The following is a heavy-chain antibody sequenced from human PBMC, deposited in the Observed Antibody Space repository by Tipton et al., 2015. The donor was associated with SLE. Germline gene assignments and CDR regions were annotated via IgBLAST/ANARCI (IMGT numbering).Heavy chain of an antibody. D-gene: IGHD4/OR15-4a*01. Sequence: SLRLSCAASGFTFSDYAMAWVRQAPGNGLEWVSIIYRHGSTYYAGSVRGRFTISRDDSKNTLYLQMNSLRPEDTALYYCAKETAASGAYFDYWGQGTLVTVSS. CDR2: IYRHGST. J-gene: IGHJ4*02. V-gene: IGHV3-23*03. CDR1: GFTFSDYA. CDR3: AKETAASGAYFDY.